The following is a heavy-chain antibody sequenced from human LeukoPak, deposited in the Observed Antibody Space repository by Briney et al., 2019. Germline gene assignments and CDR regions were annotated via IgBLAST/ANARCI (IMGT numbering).Heavy chain of an antibody. J-gene: IGHJ3*02. CDR1: GFTFSSYA. CDR2: ISGSGGST. Sequence: GGSLRLSCAASGFTFSSYAMSWVRQAPGKGLEWVSAISGSGGSTYYADSVKGRFTTSRDNSKNTLYLQMNSLRAEDTAVYYCAKATYYDFWSGPLGAFDIWGQGTMVTVSS. D-gene: IGHD3-3*01. CDR3: AKATYYDFWSGPLGAFDI. V-gene: IGHV3-23*01.